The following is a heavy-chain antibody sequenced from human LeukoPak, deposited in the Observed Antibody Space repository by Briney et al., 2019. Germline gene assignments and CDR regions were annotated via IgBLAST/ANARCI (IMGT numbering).Heavy chain of an antibody. Sequence: GGSLRLSCAASGFTLSSFWMTWVRQAPGKGLEWVANIKSDGSEKFYVDSVKGRFTISRDNAKNSLYLQMYRLKVEDTAAYYCARGGRVGASDYWGQGTLVTVSS. CDR1: GFTLSSFW. D-gene: IGHD1-26*01. J-gene: IGHJ4*02. V-gene: IGHV3-7*01. CDR3: ARGGRVGASDY. CDR2: IKSDGSEK.